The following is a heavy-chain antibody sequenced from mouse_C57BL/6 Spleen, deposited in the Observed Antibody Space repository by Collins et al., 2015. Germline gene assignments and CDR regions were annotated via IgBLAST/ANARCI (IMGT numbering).Heavy chain of an antibody. CDR3: ARGGYYSNYGAMDY. V-gene: IGHV1-53*01. CDR1: GYTFTDYY. J-gene: IGHJ4*01. Sequence: QVQLQQSGPELVKPGASVKISCKASGYTFTDYYINWVKQRPGQGLEWIGNINPSNGGTNYNEKFKSKATLTVDKSSSTAYMQLSSLTSEDSAVYYCARGGYYSNYGAMDYWGQGTSVTVSS. CDR2: INPSNGGT. D-gene: IGHD2-5*01.